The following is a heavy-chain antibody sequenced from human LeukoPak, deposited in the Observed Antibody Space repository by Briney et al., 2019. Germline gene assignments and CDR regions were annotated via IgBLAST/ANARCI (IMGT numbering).Heavy chain of an antibody. D-gene: IGHD2-2*01. CDR2: INHSGST. CDR1: GGSFSGYY. J-gene: IGHJ4*02. CDR3: ARVGYCSSTSCYGFDY. V-gene: IGHV4-34*01. Sequence: PSETLSLTCAVCGGSFSGYYWSWIRQPPGKGLEWIGEINHSGSTNYNPSLKSRVTISVDTSKNQFSLKLSSVTAADTAVYYCARVGYCSSTSCYGFDYWGQGTLVTVSS.